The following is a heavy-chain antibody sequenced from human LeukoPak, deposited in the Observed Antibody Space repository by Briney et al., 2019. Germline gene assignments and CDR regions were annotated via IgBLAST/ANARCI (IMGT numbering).Heavy chain of an antibody. V-gene: IGHV3-64D*06. Sequence: GGSLTLSCSASGFTFSSYAMHWVRQAPGKGLEYVSAISSNGGSTYYADSVKGRFTISRDNSKNTLYLQMSSLRAEDTAVYYCVKEFGVTMVRGVLYYFDYWGQGTLVTVSS. CDR1: GFTFSSYA. CDR2: ISSNGGST. CDR3: VKEFGVTMVRGVLYYFDY. J-gene: IGHJ4*02. D-gene: IGHD3-10*01.